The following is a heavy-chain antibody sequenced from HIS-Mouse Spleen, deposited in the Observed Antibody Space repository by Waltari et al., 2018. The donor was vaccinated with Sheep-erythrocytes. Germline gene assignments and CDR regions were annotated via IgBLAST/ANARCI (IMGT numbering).Heavy chain of an antibody. CDR2: IYYSGSP. CDR1: GGSISSYY. Sequence: QVQLQESGPGLVKPSETLSLTCTVSGGSISSYYWSWIRQPPGKGLEWIGYIYYSGSPNYNPSRKSRVTISVDTSKTQFSLKLSSVTAADTAVYYCARISSRDYYDSSGYYYSDAFDIWGQGTMVTVSS. D-gene: IGHD3-22*01. J-gene: IGHJ3*02. V-gene: IGHV4-59*08. CDR3: ARISSRDYYDSSGYYYSDAFDI.